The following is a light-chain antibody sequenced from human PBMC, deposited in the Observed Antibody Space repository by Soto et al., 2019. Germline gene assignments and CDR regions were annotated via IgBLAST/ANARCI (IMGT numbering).Light chain of an antibody. J-gene: IGKJ4*01. V-gene: IGKV1-5*01. CDR3: QQTYAAPLT. CDR2: AAS. CDR1: QSISRW. Sequence: DLQMTQSPATLSASVGDRVTITCRASQSISRWLAWYQQKPGKAPTLLISAASTLQSGVPSRFSGSGKGTHFTLSISDLRPEDFATYYCQQTYAAPLTFGGGTRVEI.